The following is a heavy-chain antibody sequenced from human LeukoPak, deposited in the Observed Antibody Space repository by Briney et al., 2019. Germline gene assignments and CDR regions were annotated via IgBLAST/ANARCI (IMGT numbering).Heavy chain of an antibody. D-gene: IGHD6-13*01. Sequence: SETLSLTCTVSGGSISSYYWSWIRQSPEKGLEWIGYIYYSGSTNYNPSLKSRVTISVDTSKNQFSLKLSSVTAADTAVYYCARARGILASWFDPWGQGTLVTVSS. J-gene: IGHJ5*02. CDR3: ARARGILASWFDP. CDR1: GGSISSYY. V-gene: IGHV4-59*01. CDR2: IYYSGST.